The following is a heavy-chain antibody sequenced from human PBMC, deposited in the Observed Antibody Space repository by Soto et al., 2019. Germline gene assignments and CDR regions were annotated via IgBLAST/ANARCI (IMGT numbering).Heavy chain of an antibody. CDR3: ARDGSSDHDAFDI. V-gene: IGHV3-53*01. J-gene: IGHJ3*02. CDR1: GFNVSSNY. CDR2: IYSGGST. D-gene: IGHD3-10*01. Sequence: PGGSLRLSCAASGFNVSSNYMSWVRQAPGKGLEWLSVIYSGGSTYYAESVKGRFTISRDNSKNTLNLQMNALRVEDTAVYYCARDGSSDHDAFDIWGQGTMVTVSS.